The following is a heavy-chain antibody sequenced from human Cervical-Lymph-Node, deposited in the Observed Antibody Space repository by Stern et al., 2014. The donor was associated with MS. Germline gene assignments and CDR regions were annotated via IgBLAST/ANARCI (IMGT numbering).Heavy chain of an antibody. J-gene: IGHJ5*02. V-gene: IGHV2-5*02. Sequence: QVTLKESGPTLVKPTQTLTLTCTFSGFSLTTSGVGVDWIRQPPGKALEWLALIYWDDNKRSSPSLKSRLTINKDTSKNEVVLTMTNMDLVDTATYYCAHRNPQWRAFDAWGQGTLVTVSS. CDR2: IYWDDNK. D-gene: IGHD6-19*01. CDR1: GFSLTTSGVG. CDR3: AHRNPQWRAFDA.